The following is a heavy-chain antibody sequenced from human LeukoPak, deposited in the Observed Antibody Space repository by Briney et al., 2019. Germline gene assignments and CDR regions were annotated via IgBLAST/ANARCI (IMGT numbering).Heavy chain of an antibody. Sequence: SESLSLTCTVSGYSISSGYYWGWIRQPPGKGLEWIGSIYHSGSTYYNPSLKSRVTISVDTSKIQFSLKLSSVTAADTAVYYCARLALQEVGATQTYYLDYWGQGTLVTVSS. V-gene: IGHV4-38-2*02. CDR2: IYHSGST. D-gene: IGHD1-26*01. CDR3: ARLALQEVGATQTYYLDY. CDR1: GYSISSGYY. J-gene: IGHJ4*02.